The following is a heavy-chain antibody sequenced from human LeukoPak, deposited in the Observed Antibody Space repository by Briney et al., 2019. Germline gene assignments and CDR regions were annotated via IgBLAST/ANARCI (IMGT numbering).Heavy chain of an antibody. V-gene: IGHV3-23*01. J-gene: IGHJ4*02. CDR3: ARYIVGAHFDY. D-gene: IGHD1-26*01. CDR2: ISGSGGST. Sequence: PGGSLRLSCAASGFTFSSYAMSWVRQAPGKGLEWVSGISGSGGSTFYADSVRGRFTISTDNSKNTLYLQMNSLRVEDAAVYYCARYIVGAHFDYWGQGTLVPVSS. CDR1: GFTFSSYA.